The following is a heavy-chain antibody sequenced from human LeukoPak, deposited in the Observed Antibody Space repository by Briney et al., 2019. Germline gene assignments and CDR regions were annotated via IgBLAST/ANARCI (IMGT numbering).Heavy chain of an antibody. J-gene: IGHJ4*02. D-gene: IGHD3-3*01. CDR1: GFTFSSYW. CDR3: ARDRESAYDFWSGRESDY. V-gene: IGHV3-7*01. CDR2: IKQDGSEK. Sequence: GGSLRLSCAASGFTFSSYWMSWVRQAPGKGLEWVANIKQDGSEKYYVDSVKGRFTISRDNAKNSLYLQMNSLRAEDTAVYYCARDRESAYDFWSGRESDYWGQGTLVTVSS.